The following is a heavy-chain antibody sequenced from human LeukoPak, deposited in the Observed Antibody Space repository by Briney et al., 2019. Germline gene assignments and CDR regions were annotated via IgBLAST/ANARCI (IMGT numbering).Heavy chain of an antibody. CDR2: INNDGTST. Sequence: GGSLRLSCAASGFTFSNYWMHWVRQAPGKGLVWVSRINNDGTSTSYADSLKGRLSISRDNAKNTAYLQVNNLRADDTAVYYCARDPTYSSGWYEDYFDYWGQGTLVIVSS. CDR1: GFTFSNYW. J-gene: IGHJ4*02. CDR3: ARDPTYSSGWYEDYFDY. V-gene: IGHV3-74*01. D-gene: IGHD6-19*01.